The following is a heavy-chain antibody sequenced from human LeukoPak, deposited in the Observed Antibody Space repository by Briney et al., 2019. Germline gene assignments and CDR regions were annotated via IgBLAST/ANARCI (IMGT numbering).Heavy chain of an antibody. CDR3: ARVPGGLEWADFDY. J-gene: IGHJ4*02. V-gene: IGHV3-21*01. CDR2: ISSSSSDI. D-gene: IGHD3-3*01. CDR1: GFTFSNYW. Sequence: GGSLRLSCAASGFTFSNYWMHWVRQAPGKGLEWVSCISSSSSDIYYADSVKGRFTISRDNAKNSLYLHMSSLRAEDTAVYYCARVPGGLEWADFDYWGQGTLVTVSS.